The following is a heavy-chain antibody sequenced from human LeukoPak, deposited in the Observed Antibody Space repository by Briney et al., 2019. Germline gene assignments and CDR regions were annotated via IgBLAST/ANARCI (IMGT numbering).Heavy chain of an antibody. V-gene: IGHV3-48*03. CDR3: AIDNYDTGGYYFD. CDR1: GFTFSSYE. J-gene: IGHJ4*02. Sequence: PGGSLRLSCAASGFTFSSYEMNWVRQAPGKGLDWVSYISSGGDTTYYADSVKGRFTISRDNAKNSLYLQMNSLRAEDTAVYYCAIDNYDTGGYYFDWGQGTLVTVSS. CDR2: ISSGGDTT. D-gene: IGHD3-22*01.